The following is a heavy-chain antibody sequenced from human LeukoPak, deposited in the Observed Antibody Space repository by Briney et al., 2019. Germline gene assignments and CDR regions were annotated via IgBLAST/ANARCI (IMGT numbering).Heavy chain of an antibody. CDR2: INPNGGGT. J-gene: IGHJ3*02. D-gene: IGHD3-22*01. V-gene: IGHV1-2*02. Sequence: GASVKVSCKASGYTFTGYYMHWVRQAPGQGLEWMGWINPNGGGTNYAQKFQGRVTMTRDTSISTAYMELSRLRSDDTAVYYCARETYYYDSSGYSHDAFDIWGQGTMVTVSS. CDR3: ARETYYYDSSGYSHDAFDI. CDR1: GYTFTGYY.